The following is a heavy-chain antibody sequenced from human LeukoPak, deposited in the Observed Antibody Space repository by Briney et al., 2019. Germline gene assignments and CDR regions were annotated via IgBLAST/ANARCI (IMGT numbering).Heavy chain of an antibody. CDR3: ASGYYDSSEYFQH. V-gene: IGHV3-30*03. CDR1: GFTFSSYG. J-gene: IGHJ1*01. Sequence: PGGSLRLSCAASGFTFSSYGMHWVRQAPGKGLEWVAVISYDGSNKYYADSVKGRFTISRDNSKNTLYLQMNSLRAEDTAVYYCASGYYDSSEYFQHWGQGTLVTVSS. CDR2: ISYDGSNK. D-gene: IGHD3-22*01.